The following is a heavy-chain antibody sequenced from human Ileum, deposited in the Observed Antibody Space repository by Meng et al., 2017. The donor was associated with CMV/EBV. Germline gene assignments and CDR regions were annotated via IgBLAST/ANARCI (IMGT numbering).Heavy chain of an antibody. CDR1: GYTFTNYG. V-gene: IGHV1-18*01. D-gene: IGHD3-22*01. CDR3: ARGVGGSDTRTPPGMTTFDP. Sequence: ASVKVSCKASGYTFTNYGITWVRQAPGQGLEWMGWISAYNGNTNYAQKLQDRVTMTTDTSNSIAYMELRSLRSDDTAVYYCARGVGGSDTRTPPGMTTFDPWGQGTLVTVSS. J-gene: IGHJ5*02. CDR2: ISAYNGNT.